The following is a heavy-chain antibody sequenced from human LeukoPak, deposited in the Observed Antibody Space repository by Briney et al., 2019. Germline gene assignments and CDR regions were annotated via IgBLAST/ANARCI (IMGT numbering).Heavy chain of an antibody. CDR1: GYTFTSYA. CDR3: ARELGYCSGGSCFGPYYGMDV. D-gene: IGHD2-15*01. V-gene: IGHV7-4-1*02. CDR2: INTNTGNP. J-gene: IGHJ6*02. Sequence: GASVKVSCKASGYTFTSYAMNWVRQAPGQGLEWMGWINTNTGNPTYAQGFTGRFVFSLDTSVSTAYLQISSLKAEDTAVYYCARELGYCSGGSCFGPYYGMDVWGQGTTVTVSS.